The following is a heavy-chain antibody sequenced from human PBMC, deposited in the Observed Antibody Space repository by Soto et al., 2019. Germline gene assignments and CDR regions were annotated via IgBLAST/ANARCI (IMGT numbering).Heavy chain of an antibody. CDR2: IYYSGST. V-gene: IGHV4-31*03. D-gene: IGHD3-9*01. Sequence: TLSLTCTVSGGSISSGGYYWSWIRRHPGKGLEWIGYIYYSGSTYYNPSLKSRVTISVDTSKNQFSLKLSSVTAADTAVYYCARRNYDILTGYYWFDPWGQGTLVTVSS. CDR3: ARRNYDILTGYYWFDP. J-gene: IGHJ5*02. CDR1: GGSISSGGYY.